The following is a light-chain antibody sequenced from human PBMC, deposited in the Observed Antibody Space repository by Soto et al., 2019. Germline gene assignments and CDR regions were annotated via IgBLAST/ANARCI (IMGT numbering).Light chain of an antibody. J-gene: IGKJ5*01. CDR1: QSVSSY. CDR3: QQRSNWPLIT. V-gene: IGKV3-11*01. CDR2: DAF. Sequence: EIVLTQSPATLSLSPGERATLSCRASQSVSSYLAWYQQKPGQAPRLLIYDAFNRATGIPARFSGSGSGTDFTLTISSLEPEDFAVYYCQQRSNWPLITFGPGTRLEIK.